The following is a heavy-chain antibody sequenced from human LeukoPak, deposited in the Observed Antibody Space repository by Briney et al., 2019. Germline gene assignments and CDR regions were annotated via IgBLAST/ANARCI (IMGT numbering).Heavy chain of an antibody. CDR1: GYTFTGYY. J-gene: IGHJ4*02. Sequence: ASVKVSCKASGYTFTGYYMHWVRQAPGQGLEWMGRINPNSGGTNYAQKFQGRVTMTRDTSISTAYMELSSLRSDDTAVYYCASDIAVAGTHNYWGQGTLVTVSS. CDR3: ASDIAVAGTHNY. D-gene: IGHD6-19*01. CDR2: INPNSGGT. V-gene: IGHV1-2*06.